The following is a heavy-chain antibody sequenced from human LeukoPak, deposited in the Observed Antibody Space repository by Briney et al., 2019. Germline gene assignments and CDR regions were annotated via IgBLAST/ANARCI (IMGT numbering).Heavy chain of an antibody. CDR3: AREMSGGSCFDY. D-gene: IGHD2-15*01. Sequence: GGSLRLSCAASGFTLSSYWMSWVRQAPGKGLEWVANIKRDGSENYYVDSVKGRFTISRDNAKNSLYLQMNSLRAEDTAVFYCAREMSGGSCFDYWGQGTLVTVSS. J-gene: IGHJ4*02. CDR1: GFTLSSYW. CDR2: IKRDGSEN. V-gene: IGHV3-7*01.